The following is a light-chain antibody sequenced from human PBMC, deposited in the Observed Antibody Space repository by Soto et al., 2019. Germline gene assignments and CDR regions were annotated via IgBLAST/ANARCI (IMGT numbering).Light chain of an antibody. CDR1: QSLLYTNGDNY. J-gene: IGKJ4*01. V-gene: IGKV2-28*01. CDR3: IQALQTPLT. Sequence: DIVMTQSPLSLPVTPGEPASISCSSSQSLLYTNGDNYLNWYVQKPGQSPQLLIYLGSFRASGVPDRFSGSGSGTDFTLRISEVEAEDVGVYYCIQALQTPLTFGGGTKVEIK. CDR2: LGS.